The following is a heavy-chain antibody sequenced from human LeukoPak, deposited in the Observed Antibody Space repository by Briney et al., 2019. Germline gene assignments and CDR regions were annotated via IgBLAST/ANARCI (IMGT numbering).Heavy chain of an antibody. CDR1: GFIVRSNH. CDR3: TKLGY. J-gene: IGHJ4*02. V-gene: IGHV3-66*01. Sequence: PGGSLRLSCEASGFIVRSNHMSWVRQAPGKGLGWVSLIYSGGSTYYADSVKGRFTISRDNSKNTLYLQLNSLRAEDTAVYYCTKLGYWGQGTLVTVSS. CDR2: IYSGGST. D-gene: IGHD6-13*01.